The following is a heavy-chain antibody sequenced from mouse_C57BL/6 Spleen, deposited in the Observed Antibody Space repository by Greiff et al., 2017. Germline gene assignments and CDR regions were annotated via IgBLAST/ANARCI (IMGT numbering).Heavy chain of an antibody. CDR1: GYTFTDYE. CDR3: TRSIGEIVYSNYPWYFDV. D-gene: IGHD2-5*01. CDR2: IDPETGGT. Sequence: VQLQQSGAELVRPGASVTLSCKASGYTFTDYEMHWVKQTPVHGLEWIGAIDPETGGTAYNQKFKGKAILTADKSSSTAYMELRSLTSEDSAVYYCTRSIGEIVYSNYPWYFDVWGTGTTVTVSS. J-gene: IGHJ1*03. V-gene: IGHV1-15*01.